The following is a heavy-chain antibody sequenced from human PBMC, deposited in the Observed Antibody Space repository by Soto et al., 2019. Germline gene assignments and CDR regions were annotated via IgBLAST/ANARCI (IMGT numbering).Heavy chain of an antibody. CDR1: GYSFTNND. CDR2: MNPGSGDT. J-gene: IGHJ5*02. Sequence: SVKVSCKASGYSFTNNDVSWVRQATGQGLEWMGWMNPGSGDTGYAQKFQGRVTMTRDISIATAYMELSSLRSDDTAIYYCAGMETFCFFNWFHPWGQGTLVTVSS. V-gene: IGHV1-8*01. D-gene: IGHD3-16*01. CDR3: AGMETFCFFNWFHP.